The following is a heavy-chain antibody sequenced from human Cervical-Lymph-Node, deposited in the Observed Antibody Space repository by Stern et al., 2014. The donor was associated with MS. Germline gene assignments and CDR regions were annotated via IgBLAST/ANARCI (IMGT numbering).Heavy chain of an antibody. Sequence: QVQLVQSGPGLVKPSETLSLTCTVSGGSIRNYYWSWIRQPPGKGLEWIGYIYYSGSTNSNPSLKSRVTMSVDPSKNLLSLKLTPVTAADTAVYYCATFFRSGSSYYFDYWGQGTLVTVAS. CDR3: ATFFRSGSSYYFDY. J-gene: IGHJ4*02. V-gene: IGHV4-59*08. CDR1: GGSIRNYY. D-gene: IGHD5-12*01. CDR2: IYYSGST.